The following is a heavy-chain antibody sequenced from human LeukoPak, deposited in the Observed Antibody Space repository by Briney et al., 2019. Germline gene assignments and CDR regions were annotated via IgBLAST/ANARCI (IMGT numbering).Heavy chain of an antibody. V-gene: IGHV4-30-2*01. D-gene: IGHD2-8*01. CDR1: GGSIGSGGYY. CDR2: IYHSGST. CDR3: ARDPSGGYCTNGVCSPGY. J-gene: IGHJ4*02. Sequence: SETLSLTCTVSGGSIGSGGYYWSWIRQPPGKGLEWIGYIYHSGSTYYNPSLKSRVTISVDRSKNQFSLKLSSVTAADTAVYYCARDPSGGYCTNGVCSPGYWGQGTLVTVSS.